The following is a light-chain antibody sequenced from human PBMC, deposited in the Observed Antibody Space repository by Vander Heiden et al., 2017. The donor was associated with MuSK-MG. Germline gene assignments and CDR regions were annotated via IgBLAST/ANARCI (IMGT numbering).Light chain of an antibody. CDR2: QDN. V-gene: IGLV3-1*01. Sequence: YDLTPLPSVSVSPGQTASITCSGAKLGDKYACWYQQKPGQSPVLVIYQDNRRPPGIPERFSGSNSGNTATLTINGTQAMDEANYYCQTWDSSTVVFGGGTKLTVL. CDR3: QTWDSSTVV. J-gene: IGLJ2*01. CDR1: KLGDKY.